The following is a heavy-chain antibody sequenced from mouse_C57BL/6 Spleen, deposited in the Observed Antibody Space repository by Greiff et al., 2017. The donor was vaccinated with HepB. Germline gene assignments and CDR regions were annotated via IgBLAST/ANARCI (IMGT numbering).Heavy chain of an antibody. CDR2: FHPYNDDT. Sequence: VMLVESGAELVKPGASVKMSCKASGYTFTTYPIEWMKQNHGKSLEWIGNFHPYNDDTKYNEKFKGKATLTVEKSSSTVYLELSRLTSDDSAVYYCARRYYGSEAWFAYWGQGTLVTVSA. D-gene: IGHD1-1*01. V-gene: IGHV1-47*01. CDR3: ARRYYGSEAWFAY. CDR1: GYTFTTYP. J-gene: IGHJ3*01.